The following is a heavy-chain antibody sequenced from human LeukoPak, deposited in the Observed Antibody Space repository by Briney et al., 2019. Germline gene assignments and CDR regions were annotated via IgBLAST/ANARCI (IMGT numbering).Heavy chain of an antibody. Sequence: GASVKVSCKASGYTFTGYYMHWVRQAPGQGLEWMGWINPNSGGTNYAQKFQGWVTMTRETSISTAYMELSRLRSDDTAVYYCARGTSSEGPGAFDIWGQGTMVTVSS. CDR2: INPNSGGT. CDR3: ARGTSSEGPGAFDI. J-gene: IGHJ3*02. V-gene: IGHV1-2*04. D-gene: IGHD6-19*01. CDR1: GYTFTGYY.